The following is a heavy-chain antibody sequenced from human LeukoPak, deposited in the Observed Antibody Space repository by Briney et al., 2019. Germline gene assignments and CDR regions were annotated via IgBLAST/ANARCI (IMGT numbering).Heavy chain of an antibody. J-gene: IGHJ6*03. V-gene: IGHV3-23*01. Sequence: GGSLRLSCAASGFTFSSYAMSWVRRGPGKGLEWVSAISGSGGSTYYADSVKGRFTISRDNSKNTLYLQMNSLRAEDTAVYYCAIRGYSGYDYFYYMDVWGKGTTVTVSS. CDR1: GFTFSSYA. CDR2: ISGSGGST. CDR3: AIRGYSGYDYFYYMDV. D-gene: IGHD5-12*01.